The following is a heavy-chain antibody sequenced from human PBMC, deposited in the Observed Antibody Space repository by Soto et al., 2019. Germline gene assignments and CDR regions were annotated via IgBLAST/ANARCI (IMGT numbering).Heavy chain of an antibody. D-gene: IGHD6-13*01. V-gene: IGHV3-15*01. CDR1: GFTFSNAW. CDR3: TTGIAAAARYYYYYGMDV. Sequence: GGSLRLSCAASGFTFSNAWMSWVRQAPGKGLEWVGRIKSKTDGGTTDYAAPVKGRFTISRDDSKNTLYLQMNSLKTEDTAVYYCTTGIAAAARYYYYYGMDVWGQGTTVTSP. J-gene: IGHJ6*02. CDR2: IKSKTDGGTT.